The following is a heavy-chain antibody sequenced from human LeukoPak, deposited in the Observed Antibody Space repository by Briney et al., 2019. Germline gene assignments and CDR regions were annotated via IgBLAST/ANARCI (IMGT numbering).Heavy chain of an antibody. CDR1: GFTVSSNY. V-gene: IGHV3-66*01. CDR2: IYSGGST. Sequence: GGSLRLSCAASGFTVSSNYMSWVRQAPGKGLEWVSVIYSGGSTYYADSVKGRFTISRDNSKNTLYLQMNSLRAGDTAVYYCARDATYYYGSGSYPWGRGTLVTVSS. J-gene: IGHJ4*02. D-gene: IGHD3-10*01. CDR3: ARDATYYYGSGSYP.